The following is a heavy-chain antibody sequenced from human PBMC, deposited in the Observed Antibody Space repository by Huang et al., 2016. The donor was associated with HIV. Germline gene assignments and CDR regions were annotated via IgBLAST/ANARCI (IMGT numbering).Heavy chain of an antibody. J-gene: IGHJ5*02. CDR2: ISYDGNYK. CDR1: EFTFSDDA. Sequence: QVQLVESGGGVVQPGRSLRLSCAASEFTFSDDAMHWVRQAPVKGREVLAVISYDGNYKNHADSVKGRFTISRDNSKNTLYLEMNSLRAEDTAVYFCAKEIAVPGSRWFDPWGQGTLVTVSS. V-gene: IGHV3-30*18. CDR3: AKEIAVPGSRWFDP. D-gene: IGHD6-13*01.